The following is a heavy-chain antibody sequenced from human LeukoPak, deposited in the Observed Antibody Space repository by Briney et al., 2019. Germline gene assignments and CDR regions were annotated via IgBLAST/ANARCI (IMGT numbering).Heavy chain of an antibody. CDR2: IYSDDRT. D-gene: IGHD2-8*01. CDR3: AREVMAKRRAFDI. CDR1: GFTPSSIY. J-gene: IGHJ3*02. Sequence: GGSLRLSCAASGFTPSSIYMSCVRQAPGKGLEWVSVIYSDDRTYYADSVKGRFTISRHTSKKTLYLQMNSLRAEDTAVYYCAREVMAKRRAFDIWGQGTVVTVSS. V-gene: IGHV3-53*04.